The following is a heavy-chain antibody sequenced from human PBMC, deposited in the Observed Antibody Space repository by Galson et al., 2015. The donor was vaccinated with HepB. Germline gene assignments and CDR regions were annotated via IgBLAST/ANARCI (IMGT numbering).Heavy chain of an antibody. J-gene: IGHJ1*01. V-gene: IGHV3-15*01. CDR3: TTVSYVILTGGSFPH. Sequence: SLRLSCAGSGFIFSNAWMTWVRQAPGKGLEWVGRIKSKTNGGTTDYAAPVKGRFTISRDDSKNTLFLQMSSLKTEDTAVYYCTTVSYVILTGGSFPHWGQGTLVTVSS. CDR1: GFIFSNAW. D-gene: IGHD3-9*01. CDR2: IKSKTNGGTT.